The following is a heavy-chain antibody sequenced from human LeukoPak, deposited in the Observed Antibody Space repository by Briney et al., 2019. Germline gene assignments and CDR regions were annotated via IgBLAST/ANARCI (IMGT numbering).Heavy chain of an antibody. CDR3: AKGAYDYIEIGYFDS. V-gene: IGHV3-23*01. Sequence: GGSLRLSCAASGFTFSAYSMIWVRQAPGKGLEWVAAISGSGGATYYADSVKGRFTISRDNSKNPLFLQMNSLRAEDTAIYYCAKGAYDYIEIGYFDSWGQGTLVTVSS. D-gene: IGHD5-12*01. CDR1: GFTFSAYS. J-gene: IGHJ4*02. CDR2: ISGSGGAT.